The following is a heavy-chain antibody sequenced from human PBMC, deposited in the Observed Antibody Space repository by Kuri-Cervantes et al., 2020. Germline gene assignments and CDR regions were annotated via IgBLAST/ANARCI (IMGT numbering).Heavy chain of an antibody. CDR2: ISSSGSTI. D-gene: IGHD1-14*01. V-gene: IGHV3-11*01. Sequence: GESLKISCAASGFTFSDYYMSWIRQAPGKGLEWVSYISSSGSTIYYADSVKGRFTISRDNSKNTLYLQMNSLRAEDTAVYYCARDIRRFYGMDVWGQGTTVTVSS. CDR1: GFTFSDYY. CDR3: ARDIRRFYGMDV. J-gene: IGHJ6*02.